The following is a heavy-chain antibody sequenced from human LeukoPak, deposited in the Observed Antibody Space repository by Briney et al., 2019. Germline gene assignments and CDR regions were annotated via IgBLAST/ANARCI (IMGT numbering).Heavy chain of an antibody. V-gene: IGHV4-59*12. D-gene: IGHD3-22*01. CDR2: IYYSGSA. CDR1: GGSISGYY. CDR3: ARASSGYPKWFDP. Sequence: KPSETLSFTCTVSGGSISGYYWSWIRQPPGKGLEWIGYIYYSGSANYHPSLKSRVTISVDKSKNQFSLKLSSVTAADTAVYYCARASSGYPKWFDPWGQGTLVTVSS. J-gene: IGHJ5*02.